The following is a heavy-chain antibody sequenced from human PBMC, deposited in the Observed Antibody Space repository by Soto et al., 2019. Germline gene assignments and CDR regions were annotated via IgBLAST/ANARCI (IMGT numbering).Heavy chain of an antibody. J-gene: IGHJ4*02. Sequence: EVQLLESGGGLVQPGGSLRLSCAASGFTFSSYAMSWVRQAPGKGLEWVSAISGSGGSTYYADSVKGRFTISRDNSKSTLYLQMNSLRAEDTAVYYCAKSADTANIVVVPAYFDYWGQGTLVTVSS. V-gene: IGHV3-23*01. CDR2: ISGSGGST. CDR1: GFTFSSYA. CDR3: AKSADTANIVVVPAYFDY. D-gene: IGHD2-2*01.